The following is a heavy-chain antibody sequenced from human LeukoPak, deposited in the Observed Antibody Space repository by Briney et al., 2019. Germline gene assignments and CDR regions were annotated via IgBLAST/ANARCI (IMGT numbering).Heavy chain of an antibody. CDR2: ISDSGRTT. CDR1: GLTFSNFK. J-gene: IGHJ4*02. D-gene: IGHD3-3*01. Sequence: GGSLRLSCAVSGLTFSNFKMNWVRQAPGRGLEWVSYISDSGRTTFYADSVKGRFTISRDNAKNSLYLQMSSLRVEDTAVYYCASWAGNTQSDSWSGPFDYWGQGTLVTVSS. CDR3: ASWAGNTQSDSWSGPFDY. V-gene: IGHV3-48*03.